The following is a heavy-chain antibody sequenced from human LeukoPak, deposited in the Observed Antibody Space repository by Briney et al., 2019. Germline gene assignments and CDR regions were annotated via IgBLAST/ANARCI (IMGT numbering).Heavy chain of an antibody. D-gene: IGHD1-26*01. CDR1: GGSISSGDYY. CDR3: ALSRSATNSDYFDY. CDR2: IYYSGST. V-gene: IGHV4-30-4*01. J-gene: IGHJ4*02. Sequence: SETLSLTCTVSGGSISSGDYYWSWIRQPPGKGLEWIGYIYYSGSTYYNPSLKSRVTISVDTSKNQFSLKLSSVTAADTAVYYCALSRSATNSDYFDYWGQGTLVTVSS.